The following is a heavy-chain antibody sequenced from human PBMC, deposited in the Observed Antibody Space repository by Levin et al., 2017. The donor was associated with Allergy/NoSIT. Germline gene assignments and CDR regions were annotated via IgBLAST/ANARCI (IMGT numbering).Heavy chain of an antibody. CDR2: IHYSGST. J-gene: IGHJ3*02. CDR3: ARDIALAGGAFDI. Sequence: SETLSLTCTISGDSISRYYWSWIRQPPGKGLEWVGYIHYSGSTNYQPSLRGRVTISLDPSKSHFSLEINSVTSADTALYYCARDIALAGGAFDIWGQGTMVIVSS. D-gene: IGHD6-19*01. V-gene: IGHV4-59*01. CDR1: GDSISRYY.